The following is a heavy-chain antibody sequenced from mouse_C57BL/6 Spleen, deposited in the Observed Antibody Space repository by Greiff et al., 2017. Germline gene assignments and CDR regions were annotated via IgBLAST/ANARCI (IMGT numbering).Heavy chain of an antibody. V-gene: IGHV1-26*01. D-gene: IGHD2-4*01. CDR3: ARLDYDENWYFDV. J-gene: IGHJ1*03. Sequence: EVQLQQSGPELVKPGASVKISCKASGYTFTDYYMNWVKQSHGKSLEWIGDINPNNGGTSYNQKFKGKDTLTVDKSSSTAYMELRSLTSEDSAVYYCARLDYDENWYFDVWGTGTTVTVSS. CDR1: GYTFTDYY. CDR2: INPNNGGT.